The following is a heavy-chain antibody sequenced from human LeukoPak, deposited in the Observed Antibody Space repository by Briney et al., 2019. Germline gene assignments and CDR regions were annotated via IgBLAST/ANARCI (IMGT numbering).Heavy chain of an antibody. Sequence: GASVKVSCKASGGTFSSYAISRVRQAPGQGLEWMGGIIPIFGTANYAQKFQGRVTITADESTSTAYMELSSLRSEDTAVYYCASVGVGMIAKRGNAFDIWGQGTMVTVSS. CDR1: GGTFSSYA. V-gene: IGHV1-69*13. CDR3: ASVGVGMIAKRGNAFDI. D-gene: IGHD3-22*01. CDR2: IIPIFGTA. J-gene: IGHJ3*02.